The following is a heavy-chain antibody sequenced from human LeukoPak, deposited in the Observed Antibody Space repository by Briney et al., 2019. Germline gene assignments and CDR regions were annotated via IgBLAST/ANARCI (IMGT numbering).Heavy chain of an antibody. Sequence: VGSLRLSCAASGVTVITNDMTCVRQAPGKGRGWGAFIRHDGTQYHADSVEGPFPKSKENSQCTLFLKMYRLGTDDTAVYCCGKGRERDYNCLISWGQGNLVTVSS. CDR2: IRHDGTQ. CDR1: GVTVITND. V-gene: IGHV3-30*02. D-gene: IGHD5-24*01. J-gene: IGHJ5*02. CDR3: GKGRERDYNCLIS.